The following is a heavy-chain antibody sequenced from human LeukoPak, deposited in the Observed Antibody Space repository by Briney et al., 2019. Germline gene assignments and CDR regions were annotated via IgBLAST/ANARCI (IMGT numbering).Heavy chain of an antibody. J-gene: IGHJ4*02. CDR2: IYHSGST. Sequence: SETLSLTCTVSGGSINNYYWSWIRQPPGKGLEWIGYIYHSGSTNYNPSLKSRVTMSVDTSTNQFSLKLTSVTAADTAVYYCAKDFSYDSSGFMRPQPIFDYWGQGTLVTVSS. CDR3: AKDFSYDSSGFMRPQPIFDY. V-gene: IGHV4-59*01. CDR1: GGSINNYY. D-gene: IGHD3-22*01.